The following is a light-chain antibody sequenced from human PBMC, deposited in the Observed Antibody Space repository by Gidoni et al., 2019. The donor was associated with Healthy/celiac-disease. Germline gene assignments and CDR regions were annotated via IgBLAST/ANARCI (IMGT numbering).Light chain of an antibody. Sequence: QSALTQPRSVSGSPGPSVTISCTGTSSDVGGYNYVSWYQQHPGTAPKLMIYDVSKRPSGVPDRFSGSKSGNTASLTISGLQAEDEADYYFCSYAGSYTLVFGGGTKLTVL. J-gene: IGLJ2*01. CDR1: SSDVGGYNY. CDR3: CSYAGSYTLV. CDR2: DVS. V-gene: IGLV2-11*01.